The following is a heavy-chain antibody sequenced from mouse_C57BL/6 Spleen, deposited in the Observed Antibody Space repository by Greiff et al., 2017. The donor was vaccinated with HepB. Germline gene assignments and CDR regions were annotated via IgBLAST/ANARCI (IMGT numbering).Heavy chain of an antibody. V-gene: IGHV1-15*01. CDR1: GYTFTDYE. J-gene: IGHJ3*01. D-gene: IGHD1-1*01. CDR2: IDPETGGT. CDR3: TRGDYYGSSYY. Sequence: QVQLQQSGAELVRPGASVTLSCKASGYTFTDYEMHWVKQTPVHGLEWIGAIDPETGGTAYNQKFKGKAILTADKSSSTAYMGLRSLTSEDSAVYYCTRGDYYGSSYYWGLGTLVTVSA.